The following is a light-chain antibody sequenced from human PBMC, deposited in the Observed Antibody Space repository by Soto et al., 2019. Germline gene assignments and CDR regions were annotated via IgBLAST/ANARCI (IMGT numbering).Light chain of an antibody. CDR1: QSISSW. J-gene: IGKJ2*01. Sequence: DIQMTQSPSTLSASVGDRVTITCRASQSISSWLAWYQQKPGKAPKVLIYKASSLESGVPSRFSGSGSGTEFNLTISNVQPDDSATYYCQQYKSYPYTFGQGTKLEIK. CDR3: QQYKSYPYT. V-gene: IGKV1-5*03. CDR2: KAS.